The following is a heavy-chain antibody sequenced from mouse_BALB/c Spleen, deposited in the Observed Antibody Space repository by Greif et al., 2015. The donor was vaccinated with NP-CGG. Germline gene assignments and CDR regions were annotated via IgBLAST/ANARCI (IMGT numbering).Heavy chain of an antibody. CDR1: GFTFSDFY. Sequence: EVNLVESGGGLVQPGGSLRLSCATSGFTFSDFYMEWVRQPPGKRLEWIAASRNKASDYTTEYSASVKGRFIVSRDTSQSILYLQMNALRAEDTAIYYCARDDGYWYFDVWGAGTTVTVSS. V-gene: IGHV7-1*02. J-gene: IGHJ1*01. CDR3: ARDDGYWYFDV. D-gene: IGHD1-1*02. CDR2: SRNKASDYTT.